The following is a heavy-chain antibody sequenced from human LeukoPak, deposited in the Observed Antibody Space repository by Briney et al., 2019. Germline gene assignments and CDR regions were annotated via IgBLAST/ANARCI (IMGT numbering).Heavy chain of an antibody. CDR1: GGSISSYY. D-gene: IGHD5-24*01. V-gene: IGHV4-59*08. CDR3: ARHVTISGPYDASDI. J-gene: IGHJ3*02. Sequence: SETLSLTCSVSGGSISSYYCGWIRQPPGKGLEWIGYIYYSGGTDYNPSLKSRVTISVDTSKNQFSLKLRSVTAADTAVYYCARHVTISGPYDASDIWGQGTMVTVSP. CDR2: IYYSGGT.